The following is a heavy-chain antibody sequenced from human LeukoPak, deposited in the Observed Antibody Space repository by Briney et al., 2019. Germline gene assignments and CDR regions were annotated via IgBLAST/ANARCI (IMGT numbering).Heavy chain of an antibody. CDR2: FDLEDGET. J-gene: IGHJ3*02. CDR3: ATDQGITMIGAFDI. CDR1: GYTLTELS. Sequence: ASVKVSCKVSGYTLTELSMHWVRQAPGKGLEWMGGFDLEDGETIYAQKFQGRVTMTEDTSTDTAYMELSSLRSEDTAVYYCATDQGITMIGAFDIWGQGTMVTVSS. D-gene: IGHD3-22*01. V-gene: IGHV1-24*01.